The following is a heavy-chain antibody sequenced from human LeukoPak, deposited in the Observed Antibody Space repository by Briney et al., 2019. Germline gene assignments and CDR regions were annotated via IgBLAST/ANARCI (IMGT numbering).Heavy chain of an antibody. J-gene: IGHJ3*02. V-gene: IGHV4-59*02. Sequence: SETLSLTCTVSGGSVRTYFWSWIRQPPGRGLEWIGNIYYSGTTNYNPSLTSRVTISLDTSKNQFSLKLTSVSAADTAVYYCAREIPPYSENAFDIWGQGTLITVSS. CDR3: AREIPPYSENAFDI. CDR2: IYYSGTT. D-gene: IGHD2-21*01. CDR1: GGSVRTYF.